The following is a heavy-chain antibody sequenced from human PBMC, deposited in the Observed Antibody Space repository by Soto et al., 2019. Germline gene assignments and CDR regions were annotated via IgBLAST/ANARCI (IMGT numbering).Heavy chain of an antibody. D-gene: IGHD3-3*01. CDR3: AKGAGDFRFLEWLLFDY. CDR1: GFTFSNAW. CDR2: ISGSGGST. V-gene: IGHV3-23*01. J-gene: IGHJ4*02. Sequence: GGSLRLSCAASGFTFSNAWMSWVRQAPGKGLEWVSAISGSGGSTYYADSVKGRFTISRDNSKNTLYLQMNSLRAEDTAVYYCAKGAGDFRFLEWLLFDYWGQGTLVTVSS.